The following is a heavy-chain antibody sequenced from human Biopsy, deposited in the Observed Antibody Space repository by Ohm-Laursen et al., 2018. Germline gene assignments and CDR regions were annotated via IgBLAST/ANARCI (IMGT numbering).Heavy chain of an antibody. V-gene: IGHV1-2*02. Sequence: SSVKVSCKASGYTFTGQYLHWVRQVPGQGLEWIGWINPHSGTTKFAQDFQGRVTMTRDTSITTAYMELRRLRSDDTAVYYCAKGQDLRGGAEYFQHWGQGALVTVSS. CDR3: AKGQDLRGGAEYFQH. D-gene: IGHD2-15*01. J-gene: IGHJ1*01. CDR1: GYTFTGQY. CDR2: INPHSGTT.